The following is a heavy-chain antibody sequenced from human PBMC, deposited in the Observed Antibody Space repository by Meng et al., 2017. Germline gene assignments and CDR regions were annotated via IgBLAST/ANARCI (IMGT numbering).Heavy chain of an antibody. CDR3: ARGRDRATYYDILTGYVAFDI. Sequence: SVKVSCKASGGTFSSYAISWVRQAPGQGLEWMGGIIPIFGTANYAQKFQGRVTITTDESTSTAYMELSSLRSENTAVYYCARGRDRATYYDILTGYVAFDIWGQGTMVTVSS. CDR1: GGTFSSYA. CDR2: IIPIFGTA. J-gene: IGHJ3*02. D-gene: IGHD3-9*01. V-gene: IGHV1-69*05.